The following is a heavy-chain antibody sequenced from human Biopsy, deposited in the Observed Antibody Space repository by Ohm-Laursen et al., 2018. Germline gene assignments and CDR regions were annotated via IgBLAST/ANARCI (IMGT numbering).Heavy chain of an antibody. CDR1: GYTLTELS. J-gene: IGHJ4*02. CDR3: ATGPYYDTRFYYNVRPFDF. D-gene: IGHD3-10*01. CDR2: FDREERET. Sequence: ASVTVSCKVSGYTLTELSTHWVRQTGGKGLEWMGGFDREERETVYAEKFQGRVTMTEDTSTDTVYMEVTSLRSDDTAVYYCATGPYYDTRFYYNVRPFDFWGQGTLVTVSS. V-gene: IGHV1-24*01.